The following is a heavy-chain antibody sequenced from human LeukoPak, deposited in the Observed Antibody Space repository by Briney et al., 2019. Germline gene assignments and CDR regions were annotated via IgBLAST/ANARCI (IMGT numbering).Heavy chain of an antibody. CDR1: GGSFSGYY. J-gene: IGHJ5*02. V-gene: IGHV4-34*01. CDR3: AKGPYSYGINWFDP. Sequence: SETLSLICAVYGGSFSGYYWSWIRQPPGKGLEWIGEINHSGSTNYNPSLKSRVTISVDTSKNQFSLKLSSVTAADTAVYYCAKGPYSYGINWFDPWGQGTLVAVSS. D-gene: IGHD5-18*01. CDR2: INHSGST.